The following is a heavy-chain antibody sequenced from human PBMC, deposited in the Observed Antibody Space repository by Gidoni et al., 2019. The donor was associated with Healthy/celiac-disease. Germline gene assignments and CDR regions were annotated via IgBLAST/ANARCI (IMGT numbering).Heavy chain of an antibody. J-gene: IGHJ3*02. D-gene: IGHD3-22*01. CDR1: GFTFSSYA. CDR3: AKDAAIYDSSGYYGIDI. Sequence: GGSLRLSCAASGFTFSSYAMSWVRQAPGKGLEWVSAISGSGGSTYYADSVKGRFTISRDNSKNTLYLQMNSLRAEDTAVYYCAKDAAIYDSSGYYGIDIWGQGTMVTVSS. V-gene: IGHV3-23*01. CDR2: ISGSGGST.